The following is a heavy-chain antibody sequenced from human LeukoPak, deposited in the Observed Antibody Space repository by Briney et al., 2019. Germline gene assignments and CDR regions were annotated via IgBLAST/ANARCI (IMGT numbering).Heavy chain of an antibody. D-gene: IGHD3-10*01. V-gene: IGHV1-18*01. CDR2: ISAYNGNT. CDR3: ARGHYGSGTPRCFDY. Sequence: ASVKVSCKASGYTFTSYGISWVRQAPGQGLEWMGWISAYNGNTNYAQKLQGRVTMTTDASTSTAYMELRSLRSDDTAVYYCARGHYGSGTPRCFDYWGQGTLVTVSS. CDR1: GYTFTSYG. J-gene: IGHJ4*02.